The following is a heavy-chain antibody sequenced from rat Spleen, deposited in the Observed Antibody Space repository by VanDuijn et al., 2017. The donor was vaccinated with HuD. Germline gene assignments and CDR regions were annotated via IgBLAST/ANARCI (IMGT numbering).Heavy chain of an antibody. J-gene: IGHJ2*01. D-gene: IGHD1-5*01. Sequence: EVQLVESGGGLVQPGRSLKLSCAASGFTFNNYWMTWIRQAPGKGLEWVASIPDTGGSTFYPDSVRGRFTISRDNAQNTLYLQMNSLRSEDTATYYCARESNKPFHYFDYWGQGVMVTVSS. V-gene: IGHV5-31*01. CDR2: IPDTGGST. CDR3: ARESNKPFHYFDY. CDR1: GFTFNNYW.